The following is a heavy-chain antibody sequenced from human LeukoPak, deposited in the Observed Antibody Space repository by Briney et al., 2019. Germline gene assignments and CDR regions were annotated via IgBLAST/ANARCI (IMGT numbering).Heavy chain of an antibody. CDR2: ISDSGDST. CDR3: AKDSSGGSSSWGDYFDY. D-gene: IGHD6-13*01. J-gene: IGHJ4*02. CDR1: GFTFSSYA. Sequence: GGSLRLSCASSGFTFSSYAMSWVRQAPGKGLEWVSAISDSGDSTYYPHSVKGRFTISRDNSKNTLYLQMNSLRAEDTAVDYCAKDSSGGSSSWGDYFDYWGQGTLVTVSS. V-gene: IGHV3-23*01.